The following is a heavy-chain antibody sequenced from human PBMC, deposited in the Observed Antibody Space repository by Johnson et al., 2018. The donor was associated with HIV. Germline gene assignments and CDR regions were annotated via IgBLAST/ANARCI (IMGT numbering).Heavy chain of an antibody. D-gene: IGHD2-2*01. CDR1: GFTFSNFA. CDR2: ISGSGVST. V-gene: IGHV3-23*04. CDR3: ARDRCSSTSCIDAFDI. J-gene: IGHJ3*02. Sequence: VQLVESGGGVVQPGRSLRLSCAASGFTFSNFAMNWVRQAPGKGLEWVSVISGSGVSTYYADSVKGRFTISRDNSKNTLYLQMNSQRAEDTAVYYCARDRCSSTSCIDAFDIWGQGTMVTVSS.